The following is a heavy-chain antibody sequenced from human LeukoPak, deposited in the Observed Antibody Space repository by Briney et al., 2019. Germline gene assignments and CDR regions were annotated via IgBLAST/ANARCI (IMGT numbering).Heavy chain of an antibody. V-gene: IGHV3-7*04. CDR3: TRVGYIDEGIDY. J-gene: IGHJ4*02. Sequence: GGSLRLSCVASGFPFSSYWMTWVRQAPGKGLEWVANIKQDGSKKSYVDSVKGRFTVSRDNAKNSLYLQMNSLRAEDTAIYYCTRVGYIDEGIDYWGQGTLVTDSS. CDR1: GFPFSSYW. D-gene: IGHD5-24*01. CDR2: IKQDGSKK.